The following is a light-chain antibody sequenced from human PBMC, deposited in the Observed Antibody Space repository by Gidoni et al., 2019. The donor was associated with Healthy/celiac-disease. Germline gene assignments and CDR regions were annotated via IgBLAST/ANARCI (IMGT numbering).Light chain of an antibody. Sequence: IQLTQSPSFLSASVGDRVTITCRASQGISSYLAWYQQKPGKAPKLLIYAASTLQSGGPSRFSGSGSGTEFTLTISSLQPEDFATYYCQQLNSYPPFTFXPXTKVDIK. CDR3: QQLNSYPPFT. V-gene: IGKV1-9*01. CDR1: QGISSY. J-gene: IGKJ3*01. CDR2: AAS.